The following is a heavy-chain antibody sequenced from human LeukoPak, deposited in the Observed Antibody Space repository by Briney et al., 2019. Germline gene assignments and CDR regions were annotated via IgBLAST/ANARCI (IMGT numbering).Heavy chain of an antibody. CDR3: IRSSDSSGHRAFDI. J-gene: IGHJ3*02. D-gene: IGHD3-22*01. V-gene: IGHV3-72*01. CDR2: SRNKGNSYTT. CDR1: GFTFSSYS. Sequence: HTGGSLRLSCAASGFTFSSYSMNWVRQAPGGGLEWVARSRNKGNSYTTEYAASVKGRFTISRDASKNSLYLQMNSLKTEATAVYHCIRSSDSSGHRAFDIWGQGTKVTVSS.